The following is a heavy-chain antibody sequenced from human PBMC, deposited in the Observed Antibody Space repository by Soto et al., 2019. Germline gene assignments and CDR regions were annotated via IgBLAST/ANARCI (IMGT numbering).Heavy chain of an antibody. D-gene: IGHD4-17*01. CDR3: ARVSYGDYWFDP. CDR1: GGTFSSYA. J-gene: IGHJ5*02. Sequence: QVQLVQSGAEVKKPGSSVKVSCKASGGTFSSYALSWVRQAHGQGLEWMGGIIPIFGTANYAQKFQGRVTITADESTSTAYMELSSLRAEDTAVDYCARVSYGDYWFDPWGQGTLVTVSS. V-gene: IGHV1-69*12. CDR2: IIPIFGTA.